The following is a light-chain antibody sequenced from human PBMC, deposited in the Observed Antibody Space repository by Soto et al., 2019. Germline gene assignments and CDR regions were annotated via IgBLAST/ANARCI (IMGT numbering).Light chain of an antibody. CDR1: QTVRNN. Sequence: EFVLTQSPGTLSLSPGERATLSCRASQTVRNNYLAWYQQKPGQAPRLLIYGASTRATGIPARFSGSGSGTEFTLTISSLQSEDFAVYYCQQYNNWPRRTFGQGTRLEIK. V-gene: IGKV3-15*01. CDR2: GAS. CDR3: QQYNNWPRRT. J-gene: IGKJ5*01.